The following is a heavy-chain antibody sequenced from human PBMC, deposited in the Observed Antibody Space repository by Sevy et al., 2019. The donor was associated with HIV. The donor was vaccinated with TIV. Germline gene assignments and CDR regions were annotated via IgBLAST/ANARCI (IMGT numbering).Heavy chain of an antibody. D-gene: IGHD6-13*01. CDR3: ARDRGSSSSLNWFDP. J-gene: IGHJ5*02. CDR2: INPNSGGT. Sequence: ASVKVSCKASGYTFTGYYMHWVRQAPGQWLEWMGWINPNSGGTNYAQKFQGRVTMTRDTSISTAYMELSRLRSDDTAVYYCARDRGSSSSLNWFDPWGQGTLVTVSS. CDR1: GYTFTGYY. V-gene: IGHV1-2*02.